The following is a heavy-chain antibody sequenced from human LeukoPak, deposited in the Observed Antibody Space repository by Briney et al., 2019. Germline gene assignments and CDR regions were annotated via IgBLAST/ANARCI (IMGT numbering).Heavy chain of an antibody. V-gene: IGHV3-15*01. J-gene: IGHJ4*02. CDR1: GFTFSNAW. CDR3: TTDHWDCSSTSCYSTPFDY. Sequence: GGSLRLSCAASGFTFSNAWMSWVCQAPGKGLEWVGRIKSKTGGGTTDYAAPVKGRFTISRDDSKNTLYLQMNSLKTEDTAVYYCTTDHWDCSSTSCYSTPFDYWGQGTLVTVSS. CDR2: IKSKTGGGTT. D-gene: IGHD2-2*02.